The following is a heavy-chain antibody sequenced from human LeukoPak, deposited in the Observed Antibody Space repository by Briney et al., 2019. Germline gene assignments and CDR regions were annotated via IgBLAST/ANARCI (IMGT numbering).Heavy chain of an antibody. CDR3: ARGPSIAARYDAFDI. Sequence: GGSLRLSCAASGFTFSSYGMHWVRQAPGKGLEWVSYISSSGNTISYAGSVKGRFTISRDNAKNSLYLQVISLRAEDTAVYYCARGPSIAARYDAFDIWGQGTMVTVSS. D-gene: IGHD6-6*01. V-gene: IGHV3-48*04. CDR2: ISSSGNTI. J-gene: IGHJ3*02. CDR1: GFTFSSYG.